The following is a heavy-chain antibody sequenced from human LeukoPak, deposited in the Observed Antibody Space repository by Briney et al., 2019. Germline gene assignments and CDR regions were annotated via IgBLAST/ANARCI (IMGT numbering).Heavy chain of an antibody. J-gene: IGHJ5*02. Sequence: SETLSLTCAVYGGSFSGYYWSWIRQPPGKGLEWIGEINHSGSTNYNPSLKGRVTISVDTSKNQFSLKLSSVTAADTAVYYCARGEYSSSSWFDPWGQGTLVTVSS. CDR1: GGSFSGYY. CDR2: INHSGST. CDR3: ARGEYSSSSWFDP. V-gene: IGHV4-34*01. D-gene: IGHD6-6*01.